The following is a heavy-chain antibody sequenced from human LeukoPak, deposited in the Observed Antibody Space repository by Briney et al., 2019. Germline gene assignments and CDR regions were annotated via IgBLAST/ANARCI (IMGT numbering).Heavy chain of an antibody. D-gene: IGHD6-19*01. Sequence: PGRSLRLSCAASGFTFSNYAMTWVRQAPGKGLEWVSRISGSGENTYYADSVKGRFTISRDNSKNTLYLQMHSLRAEDTALYYCAKFREQWLVHDAFDIWGQGTMVTVSS. CDR1: GFTFSNYA. CDR3: AKFREQWLVHDAFDI. CDR2: ISGSGENT. J-gene: IGHJ3*02. V-gene: IGHV3-23*01.